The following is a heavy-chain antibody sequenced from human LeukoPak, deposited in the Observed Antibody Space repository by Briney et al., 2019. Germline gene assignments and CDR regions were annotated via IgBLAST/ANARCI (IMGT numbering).Heavy chain of an antibody. V-gene: IGHV3-48*03. D-gene: IGHD3-9*01. CDR2: ISSSSSTI. J-gene: IGHJ4*02. CDR1: GFTFSSYE. CDR3: ANIPEGDILTGSVDY. Sequence: PGGSLRLSCAASGFTFSSYEMNWVRQAPGKGLEWVSYISSSSSTIYYADSVKGRFTISRDNAKNSLYLQMNSLRDEDTAVYYCANIPEGDILTGSVDYWGQGTLVTVSS.